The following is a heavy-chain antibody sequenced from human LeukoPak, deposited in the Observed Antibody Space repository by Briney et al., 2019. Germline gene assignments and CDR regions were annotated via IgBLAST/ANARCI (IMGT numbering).Heavy chain of an antibody. J-gene: IGHJ5*02. CDR1: GGSFGTYG. Sequence: SVKVSCKASGGSFGTYGLTWVRQAPGQGLEWMGGFNPIFEKANYARKLQGRVTITTDASTRTVYMELTSLRSEDTAVYYCARDFGSGVFDPWGQGTLVTVSS. CDR3: ARDFGSGVFDP. D-gene: IGHD3-10*01. CDR2: FNPIFEKA. V-gene: IGHV1-69*05.